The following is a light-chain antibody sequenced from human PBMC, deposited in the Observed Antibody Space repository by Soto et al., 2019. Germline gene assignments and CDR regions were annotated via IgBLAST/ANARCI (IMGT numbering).Light chain of an antibody. CDR1: QSSSRW. CDR2: DAS. V-gene: IGKV1-5*01. CDR3: QQYNDHPIT. J-gene: IGKJ5*01. Sequence: DIQMTQSPSTLSASVGDRITITCRASQSSSRWLSWYQQKPWKAPQLLIHDASNLESGVPSGFSDSGSGPEFTLTISSLQPDDFATYYCQQYNDHPITFGQGTRREI.